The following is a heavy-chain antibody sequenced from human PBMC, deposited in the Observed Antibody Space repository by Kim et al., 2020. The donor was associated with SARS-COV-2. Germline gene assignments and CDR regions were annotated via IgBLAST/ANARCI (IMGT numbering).Heavy chain of an antibody. V-gene: IGHV4-39*01. D-gene: IGHD3-10*01. CDR2: ITDGSTP. J-gene: IGHJ4*02. CDR3: ATHYGSGSAFEY. CDR1: GGSITTSGLY. Sequence: SETLSLTCAVSGGSITTSGLYWVWIRPPQGKGLVWIGSITDGSTPNYSPNLRSRVSVSVDTSMNRFSLRLNSVAAAGTAVYYCATHYGSGSAFEYWGQGILVTVSS.